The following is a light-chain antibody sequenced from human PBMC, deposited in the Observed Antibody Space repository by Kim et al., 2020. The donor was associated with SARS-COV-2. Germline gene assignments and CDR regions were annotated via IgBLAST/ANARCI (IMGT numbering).Light chain of an antibody. Sequence: AWGPTVRSTCQGDSLRNYYASWYQQKPGQAPVLVICYENNRPSAIPDRFSGSSSGNTASLTITGAQAEDEADYYCNSRDSTGYHVVFGGGTKLTVL. CDR1: SLRNYY. J-gene: IGLJ3*02. CDR2: YEN. CDR3: NSRDSTGYHVV. V-gene: IGLV3-19*01.